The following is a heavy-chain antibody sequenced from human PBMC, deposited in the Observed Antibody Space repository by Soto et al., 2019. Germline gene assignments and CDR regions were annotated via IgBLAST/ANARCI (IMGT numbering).Heavy chain of an antibody. CDR3: ARSIAAAVDFDY. CDR1: GYTFTSYG. CDR2: ISAYSGST. D-gene: IGHD6-13*01. Sequence: QVQLVQSGAEVKKPGASVKVSCKASGYTFTSYGISWVRRAPGQGLEWMGWISAYSGSTNYAQKLQGRVTMTTDTSTSTAYTELRSLRSDDTAVYYCARSIAAAVDFDYWGQGTLVTVSS. J-gene: IGHJ4*02. V-gene: IGHV1-18*01.